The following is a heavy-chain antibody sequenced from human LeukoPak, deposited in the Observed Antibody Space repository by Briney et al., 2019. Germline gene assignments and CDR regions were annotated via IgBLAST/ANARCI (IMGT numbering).Heavy chain of an antibody. CDR2: MYYSGTT. V-gene: IGHV4-39*01. J-gene: IGHJ4*02. Sequence: SETLSLTCTVSGGSISSGSYYWGWIRQPPGKGLEWIASMYYSGTTFYSPSLKSRVTISVDTSKNQLSLKLGSVTAADTAVYYRARHPPRDGSAFDYWGQGTLVTVSS. CDR3: ARHPPRDGSAFDY. CDR1: GGSISSGSYY.